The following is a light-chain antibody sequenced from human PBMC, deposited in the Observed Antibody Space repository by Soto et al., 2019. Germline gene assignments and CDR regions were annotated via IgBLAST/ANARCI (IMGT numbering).Light chain of an antibody. J-gene: IGLJ1*01. V-gene: IGLV2-14*01. CDR3: SSYTSSSTLYV. Sequence: SVLPQPASVTGSPGQSITISCTGTSSDVGGYNYVSWYQQHPGKAPKLMIYDVSNRPSGVSNRFSGSKSGNTASLTISGLQAEDEADYYCSSYTSSSTLYVFGTGTKVTVL. CDR1: SSDVGGYNY. CDR2: DVS.